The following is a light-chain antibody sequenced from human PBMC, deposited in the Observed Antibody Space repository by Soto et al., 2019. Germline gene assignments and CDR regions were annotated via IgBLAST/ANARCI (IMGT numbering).Light chain of an antibody. CDR2: DVS. V-gene: IGLV2-14*03. CDR3: SSSRSPSTVV. CDR1: STDVGGYNY. Sequence: QSALTQPASVSGSPGQTITISCNGTSTDVGGYNYVSWYQHHPGKAPKLMISDVSNRPSGVSNRFSGSKSGNTASLTISGLQAEDEANYYCSSSRSPSTVVFGGGTKVTVL. J-gene: IGLJ2*01.